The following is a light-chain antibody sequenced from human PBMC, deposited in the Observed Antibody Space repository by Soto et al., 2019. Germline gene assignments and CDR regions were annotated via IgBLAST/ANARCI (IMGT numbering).Light chain of an antibody. CDR3: SSYTSFSTYV. Sequence: QSALTQPASVSGSPGQSITISCTGTSSDVGGYNYVSWYQQHPGKAPKLMIYDVSNRPSGVSNRFSGSKSGNTASLTISGLQAEDEADYYCSSYTSFSTYVCVTGTKVT. CDR1: SSDVGGYNY. CDR2: DVS. V-gene: IGLV2-14*01. J-gene: IGLJ1*01.